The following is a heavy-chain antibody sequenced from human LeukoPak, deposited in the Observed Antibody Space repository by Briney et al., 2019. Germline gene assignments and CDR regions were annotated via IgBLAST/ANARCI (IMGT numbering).Heavy chain of an antibody. CDR1: EDSVSSNSAA. V-gene: IGHV6-1*01. CDR3: ARDVAVAGSGMFDY. D-gene: IGHD6-19*01. Sequence: SQTLSLTCAISEDSVSSNSAAWNWIRQSPSRGLEWLGRTYYRSKWYNDYAVSVKSRITINPDTSKNQFSLQLNSVTPEDTAVYYCARDVAVAGSGMFDYWGQGTLVTVSS. CDR2: TYYRSKWYN. J-gene: IGHJ4*02.